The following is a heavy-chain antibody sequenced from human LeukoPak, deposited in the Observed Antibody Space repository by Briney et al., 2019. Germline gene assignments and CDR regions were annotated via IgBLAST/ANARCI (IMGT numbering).Heavy chain of an antibody. V-gene: IGHV3-21*01. D-gene: IGHD3-9*01. CDR1: GFTFSSFS. CDR2: ISSSSRYI. Sequence: PAGSLRLSCAASGFTFSSFSMNWVRQAPGKELEWVSSISSSSRYIDYAQSVKGRFTISRDNAKNSLYLQMNSLRAEDTAVYYCARVDTLTGYYPDYYYYYYMDVWGKGTTVTVSS. J-gene: IGHJ6*03. CDR3: ARVDTLTGYYPDYYYYYYMDV.